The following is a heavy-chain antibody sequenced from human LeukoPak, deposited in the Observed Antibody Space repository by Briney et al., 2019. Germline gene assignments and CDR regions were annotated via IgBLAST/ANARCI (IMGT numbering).Heavy chain of an antibody. V-gene: IGHV3-33*01. CDR3: ARDGTSIVGSLDY. Sequence: PGGSLRLSCAASGFTFSRHAMHWVRQAPGKGLEWVAVIWSDVSNEYYADSVRGRFTISRDNSKNSVYLQMNSLRAEDTAVYYCARDGTSIVGSLDYWGQGTLVTVSS. CDR2: IWSDVSNE. D-gene: IGHD1-26*01. J-gene: IGHJ4*02. CDR1: GFTFSRHA.